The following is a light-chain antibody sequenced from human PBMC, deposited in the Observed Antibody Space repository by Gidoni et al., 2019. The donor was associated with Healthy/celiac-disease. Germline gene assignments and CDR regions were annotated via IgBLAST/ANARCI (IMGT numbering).Light chain of an antibody. CDR3: AAWDDSLSAVV. V-gene: IGLV1-47*01. CDR1: SSNIGSNY. Sequence: HSVLTQPPSASGTPGQRVTISCSGSSSNIGSNYVYWYQQLPGTAPKLLIYRNNPRPSGVPDRFSGSKSGTSASLAISGLRSEDEADYYCAAWDDSLSAVVFGGGTKLTVL. CDR2: RNN. J-gene: IGLJ2*01.